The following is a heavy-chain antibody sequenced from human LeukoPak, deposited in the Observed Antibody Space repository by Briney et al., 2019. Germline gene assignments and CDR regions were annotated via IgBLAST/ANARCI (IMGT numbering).Heavy chain of an antibody. CDR1: GFTFSSYG. D-gene: IGHD6-25*01. J-gene: IGHJ4*02. CDR3: AKDRRLAAFDY. V-gene: IGHV3-23*01. CDR2: ISGSGGHT. Sequence: GGSLRLSCAASGFTFSSYGMSWVRQAPGKGLEWVSVISGSGGHTYYADSVKGRFTISRDNSKNTLYLQMNSLRAEDTAVYYCAKDRRLAAFDYGGQGTLVTVSS.